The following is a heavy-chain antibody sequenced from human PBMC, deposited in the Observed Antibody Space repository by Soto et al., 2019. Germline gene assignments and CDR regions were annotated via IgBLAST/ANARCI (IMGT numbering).Heavy chain of an antibody. J-gene: IGHJ4*02. Sequence: QVQLVESGGGVVQPGRSLRLSCAASGFTFSSYGMHWVRQAPGKGLEWVAVISYDGSNKYYADSVKGRFTISRDNSKNTLYLQMNSLRAEDTAVYYCAKDLMPDIVLVPAGDVDYWGQGTLVTVSS. CDR1: GFTFSSYG. CDR3: AKDLMPDIVLVPAGDVDY. D-gene: IGHD2-2*01. V-gene: IGHV3-30*18. CDR2: ISYDGSNK.